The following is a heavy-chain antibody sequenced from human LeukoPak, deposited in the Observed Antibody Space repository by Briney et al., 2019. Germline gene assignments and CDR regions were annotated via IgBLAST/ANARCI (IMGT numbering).Heavy chain of an antibody. V-gene: IGHV1-18*01. J-gene: IGHJ6*02. CDR2: ISAYKGNT. CDR3: ARGRVDSSVYYYNAYDYYYGMDI. CDR1: GYTFTNYG. Sequence: ASVTVSYMASGYTFTNYGISGVRQAPGQGGEGMGWISAYKGNTNYAQKLQGRVTMTTHTSTSTAYMELRSLRSDDTAVYYCARGRVDSSVYYYNAYDYYYGMDIWGQGTTVTVSS. D-gene: IGHD3-22*01.